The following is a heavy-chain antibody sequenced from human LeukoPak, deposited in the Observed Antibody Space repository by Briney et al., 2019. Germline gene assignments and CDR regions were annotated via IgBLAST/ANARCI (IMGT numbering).Heavy chain of an antibody. CDR1: GFTFSSYA. D-gene: IGHD5-24*01. Sequence: GGSLRLSCAASGFTFSSYAMSWVRQAPGKGLEWVSAISGSGGSTYYADSVKGRFTISRDNSKNTLYLQMNSLRAEDTAVYYCARGSQRWLQLQFDYWGQGTLVTVSS. V-gene: IGHV3-23*01. J-gene: IGHJ4*02. CDR2: ISGSGGST. CDR3: ARGSQRWLQLQFDY.